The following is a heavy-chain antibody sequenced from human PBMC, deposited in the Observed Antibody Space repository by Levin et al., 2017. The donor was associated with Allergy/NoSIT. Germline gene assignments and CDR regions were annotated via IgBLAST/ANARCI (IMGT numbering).Heavy chain of an antibody. CDR1: GFTVSINY. CDR3: ARESGDSRGYPGY. CDR2: IYRDGNT. D-gene: IGHD3-22*01. J-gene: IGHJ4*02. V-gene: IGHV3-66*01. Sequence: PGGSLRLSCAASGFTVSINYMSWVRQAPGKGLEWVSIIYRDGNTYYADSVKGRFTISRDNSKNTLYLQMNSLRAEDTAVYYCARESGDSRGYPGYWGQGTLVTVSS.